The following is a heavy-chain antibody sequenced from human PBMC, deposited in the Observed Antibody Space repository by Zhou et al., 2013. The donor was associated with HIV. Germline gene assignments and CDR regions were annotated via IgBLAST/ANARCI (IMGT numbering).Heavy chain of an antibody. CDR1: GGTFTNYG. D-gene: IGHD3-9*01. V-gene: IGHV1-69*04. CDR2: FIPILSIT. J-gene: IGHJ3*02. Sequence: QVHLLQSGAEVKKPGSSVKVSCKASGGTFTNYGFSWVRQAPGKGLEWLGRFIPILSITNYAQNFLGRVTLTGDKSTSTVYMELSSLTSDDTAVYYCARDLQYFDWSKRPIDAFDIWGQGTMVIVSS. CDR3: ARDLQYFDWSKRPIDAFDI.